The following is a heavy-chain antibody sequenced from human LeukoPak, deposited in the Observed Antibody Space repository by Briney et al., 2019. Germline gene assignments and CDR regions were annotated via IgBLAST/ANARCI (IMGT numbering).Heavy chain of an antibody. CDR3: ARHFGYYYDSSGYLSPDY. CDR2: IDPSDSYT. J-gene: IGHJ4*02. CDR1: GYSFTSHW. Sequence: GESLKISCKGSGYSFTSHWISWVRQMPGKGLEWMGRIDPSDSYTNYSPSFQGHVTISADKSISTAYLQWSSLKASDTAMYYCARHFGYYYDSSGYLSPDYWGQGTLITVSS. V-gene: IGHV5-10-1*01. D-gene: IGHD3-22*01.